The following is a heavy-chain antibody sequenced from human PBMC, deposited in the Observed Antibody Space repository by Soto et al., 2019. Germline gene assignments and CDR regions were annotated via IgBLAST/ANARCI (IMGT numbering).Heavy chain of an antibody. Sequence: QLQLQESGPGLVKPSETLSLTCTVSGGSISSSSYYWGWIRQPPGKGLEWIGSIYYSGSTYYNPSLKSRVTISVDTSKNQFSLKLSSVTAADTAVYYCARQILDATDAFDIWGQGTMVTVSS. J-gene: IGHJ3*02. CDR3: ARQILDATDAFDI. CDR1: GGSISSSSYY. D-gene: IGHD1-1*01. CDR2: IYYSGST. V-gene: IGHV4-39*01.